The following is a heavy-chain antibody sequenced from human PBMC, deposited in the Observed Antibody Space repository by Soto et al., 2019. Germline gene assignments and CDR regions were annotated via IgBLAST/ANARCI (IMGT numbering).Heavy chain of an antibody. D-gene: IGHD1-26*01. V-gene: IGHV2-5*01. CDR1: GFSLSTSGVG. J-gene: IGHJ4*02. Sequence: QITLKESGPTLVKPTQTLTLTCTFSGFSLSTSGVGVGWIRQPPGKALEWLALIYWNDDKRYSPSLKSRLTINKDTSKNQVVLTMTNIDPVDTATYYCAHRPRQGGIYSSYFDDWGQGTLVTVSS. CDR3: AHRPRQGGIYSSYFDD. CDR2: IYWNDDK.